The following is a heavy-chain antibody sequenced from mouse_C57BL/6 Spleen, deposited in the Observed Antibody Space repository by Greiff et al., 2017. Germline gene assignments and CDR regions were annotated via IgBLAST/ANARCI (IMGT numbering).Heavy chain of an antibody. J-gene: IGHJ2*01. CDR3: ARPLHYYGSSYDYFDY. Sequence: VQLQQSGPELVKPGASVKISCKASGYAFSSSWMNWVKQRPGKGLEWIGRIYPGDGDTNYNGKFKGKATLTADKSSSTAYMQLSSLTSEDSAVYFCARPLHYYGSSYDYFDYWGQGTTLTVSS. V-gene: IGHV1-82*01. CDR2: IYPGDGDT. CDR1: GYAFSSSW. D-gene: IGHD1-1*01.